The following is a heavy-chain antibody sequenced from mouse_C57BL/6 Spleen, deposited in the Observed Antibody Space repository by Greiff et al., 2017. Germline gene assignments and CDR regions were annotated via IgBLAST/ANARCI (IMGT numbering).Heavy chain of an antibody. J-gene: IGHJ2*01. CDR1: GYAFSSYW. D-gene: IGHD1-1*01. V-gene: IGHV1-80*01. Sequence: VQLVESGAELVKPGASVKISCKASGYAFSSYWMNWVKQRPGKGLEWIGQIYPGDGDTNYNGKFKGKATLTADKSSSTAYMQLSSLTSEDSAVYFCARGGSSLYYFDDWGQGTTLTVSS. CDR3: ARGGSSLYYFDD. CDR2: IYPGDGDT.